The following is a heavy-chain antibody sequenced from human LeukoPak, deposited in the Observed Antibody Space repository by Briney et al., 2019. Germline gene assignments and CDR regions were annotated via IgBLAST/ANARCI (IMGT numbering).Heavy chain of an antibody. Sequence: GGSLRLSCAASGFTFSNYGLNWVRQAPGKGLEWVSHISSSGSAKYYADSVKGRFTISRDNAKNSLYLQMNSLRDEDTAVYYCASHLFRRYYYGMDVWGQGTTVTVSS. J-gene: IGHJ6*02. V-gene: IGHV3-48*02. CDR3: ASHLFRRYYYGMDV. D-gene: IGHD2/OR15-2a*01. CDR1: GFTFSNYG. CDR2: ISSSGSAK.